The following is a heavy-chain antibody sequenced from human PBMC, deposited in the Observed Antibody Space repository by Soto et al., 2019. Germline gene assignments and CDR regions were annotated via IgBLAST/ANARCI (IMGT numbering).Heavy chain of an antibody. CDR2: VSWNGSRT. Sequence: GGSLRLSCAASGFTFSNSDMNWVHQAPGKGLEWVSGVSWNGSRTHYADSVKGRFTISRDNSKNTLYLQMNSLRAEDTAVYYCARDGNYYDSSGYPHDAFDIWGQGTMVTVSS. J-gene: IGHJ3*02. CDR1: GFTFSNSD. V-gene: IGHV3-35*01. CDR3: ARDGNYYDSSGYPHDAFDI. D-gene: IGHD3-22*01.